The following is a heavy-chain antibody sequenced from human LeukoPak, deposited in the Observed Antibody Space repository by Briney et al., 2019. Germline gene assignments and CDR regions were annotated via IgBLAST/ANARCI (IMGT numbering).Heavy chain of an antibody. V-gene: IGHV4-34*01. Sequence: PSETLSLTCAVYGGSLSGYYWSWIRQPPGKGLEWIGEINHSGSTNYNPSLKSRVTISVDTSKNQFSLKLISVTAADTAVYYCARGLGTWLYWGQGTLVTVSS. CDR2: INHSGST. CDR1: GGSLSGYY. CDR3: ARGLGTWLY. D-gene: IGHD7-27*01. J-gene: IGHJ4*02.